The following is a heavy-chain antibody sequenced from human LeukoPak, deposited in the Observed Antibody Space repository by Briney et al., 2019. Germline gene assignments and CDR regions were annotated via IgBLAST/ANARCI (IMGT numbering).Heavy chain of an antibody. V-gene: IGHV3-33*01. CDR1: GFTFSNYG. J-gene: IGHJ3*01. CDR2: IWYDGSNQ. CDR3: ARDLSSSWSPGV. Sequence: GGSLRLSCITSGFTFSNYGFHWVRQAPGKGLEWTAAIWYDGSNQYYPDSVKGRFTISRDNSKNTIYLQMNSLRIEDTAMYYCARDLSSSWSPGVWGQGTMVSLSS. D-gene: IGHD6-13*01.